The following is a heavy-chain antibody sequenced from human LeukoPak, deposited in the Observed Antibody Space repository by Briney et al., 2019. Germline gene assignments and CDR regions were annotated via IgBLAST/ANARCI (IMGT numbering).Heavy chain of an antibody. CDR2: MNPNSGNT. Sequence: ASVKVSCKASGYTFTSYDINWVRQATGQGLEWMGWMNPNSGNTGYAQKFQGRVTMTRNTSISTAYMELRSLRSDDTAVYYCARTYYYDSSGPSGDAFDIWGQGTMVTVSS. J-gene: IGHJ3*02. V-gene: IGHV1-8*01. CDR3: ARTYYYDSSGPSGDAFDI. D-gene: IGHD3-22*01. CDR1: GYTFTSYD.